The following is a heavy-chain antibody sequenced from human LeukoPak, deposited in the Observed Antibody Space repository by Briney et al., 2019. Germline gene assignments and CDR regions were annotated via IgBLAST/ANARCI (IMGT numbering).Heavy chain of an antibody. CDR3: AKPHFDD. Sequence: GGSLRLSCAASGFTFSSYWMSWVRQAPGKGLEWVANIKEDGSEKFHVGSVRGRFTISRDNAKNSLFLQMNSLRAGDTAVYYCAKPHFDDWGQGTLSPSPQ. CDR1: GFTFSSYW. V-gene: IGHV3-7*01. CDR2: IKEDGSEK. J-gene: IGHJ4*02.